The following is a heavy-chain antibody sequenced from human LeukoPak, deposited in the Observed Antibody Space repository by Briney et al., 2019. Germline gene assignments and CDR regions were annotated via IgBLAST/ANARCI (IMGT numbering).Heavy chain of an antibody. CDR1: GFTFSNYD. J-gene: IGHJ1*01. CDR2: ISGGGPST. Sequence: GGSLRLSCVASGFTFSNYDMSWVRQAPGKGLEWVSLISGGGPSTYYTDSVKGRFTISRDNSKSTLYLQMSSLRHEDTAVYYCARDYGSLAFHHWGQGTLVTVSS. D-gene: IGHD1-26*01. V-gene: IGHV3-23*01. CDR3: ARDYGSLAFHH.